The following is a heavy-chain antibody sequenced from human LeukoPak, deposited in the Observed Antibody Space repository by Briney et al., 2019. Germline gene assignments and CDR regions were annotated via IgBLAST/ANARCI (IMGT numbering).Heavy chain of an antibody. CDR2: ISGSSSYI. J-gene: IGHJ3*02. CDR3: ASYCGGDCYRDAFDI. V-gene: IGHV3-21*01. CDR1: GFTFSSYG. D-gene: IGHD2-21*02. Sequence: PGGSLRLSCAASGFTFSSYGMSWVRQAPGKGLEWVSSISGSSSYIYYADSVKGRFTISRDNAKNSLYLQMNSLRAEDTAVYYCASYCGGDCYRDAFDIWGQGTMVTVSS.